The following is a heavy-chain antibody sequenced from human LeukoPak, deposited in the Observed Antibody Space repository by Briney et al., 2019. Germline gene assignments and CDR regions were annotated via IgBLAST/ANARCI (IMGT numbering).Heavy chain of an antibody. CDR3: ARGRPNYYFDY. CDR1: GFTFSSYS. CDR2: IYSGGST. Sequence: GGSLRLSCEASGFTFSSYSMNWVRQAPGKGLEWVSVIYSGGSTYYADSVKGRFTISRDNSKNTLYLQINSLRAEDTAVYYCARGRPNYYFDYWGQGTLVTVSS. J-gene: IGHJ4*02. V-gene: IGHV3-66*01.